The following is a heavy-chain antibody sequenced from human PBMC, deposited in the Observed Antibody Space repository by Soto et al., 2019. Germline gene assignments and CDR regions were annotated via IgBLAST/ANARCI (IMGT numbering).Heavy chain of an antibody. CDR1: GYTFTSYG. CDR2: ISAHNGNT. D-gene: IGHD3-10*01. CDR3: ESGSYGAY. Sequence: QVHLVQSGAEVKKPGASVKVSCKASGYTFTSYGITWVRQAPGQGLEWMGCISAHNGNTDYAQKLQGRVIVTTDTSTSTAYMDLRSLLSDDTAVSSCESGSYGAYWGQGALVTVSS. J-gene: IGHJ4*02. V-gene: IGHV1-18*01.